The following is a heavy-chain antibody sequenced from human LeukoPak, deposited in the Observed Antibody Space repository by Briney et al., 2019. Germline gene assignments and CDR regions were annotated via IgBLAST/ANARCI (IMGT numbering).Heavy chain of an antibody. CDR2: VYISGCT. J-gene: IGHJ4*02. CDR3: ARNLGGGGSYLFDY. D-gene: IGHD6-19*01. V-gene: IGHV4-4*08. CDR1: GGSISGYG. Sequence: SGTLSLTCTVSGGSISGYGWSWIRQPPGKGLEWIGYVYISGCTEYNASLEGRVFIFLDTSKNQFSLKLTSVTAADTAVYYCARNLGGGGSYLFDYWGQGTLVTVSP.